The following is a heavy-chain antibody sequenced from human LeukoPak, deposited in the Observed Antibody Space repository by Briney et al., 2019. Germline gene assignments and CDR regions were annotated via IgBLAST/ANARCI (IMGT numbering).Heavy chain of an antibody. V-gene: IGHV4-39*02. J-gene: IGHJ4*02. CDR2: IYYTGST. CDR3: AGERGPYYHYFDY. CDR1: SGSIKFSSYY. Sequence: PSETLSLTCTVSSGSIKFSSYYWSWVRQPPGKGLEWIGSIYYTGSTYYNSSLKSRVTISVDTSKNQFSLNLTSVTASDTAVYYYAGERGPYYHYFDYWGQGTLVTVSS. D-gene: IGHD1-26*01.